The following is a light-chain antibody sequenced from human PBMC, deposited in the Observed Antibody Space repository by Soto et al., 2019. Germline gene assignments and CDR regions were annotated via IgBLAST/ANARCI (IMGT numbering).Light chain of an antibody. CDR2: GAS. CDR1: QSVSSN. CDR3: QQYNNWPLT. Sequence: EVVMTQSPATLSVSLGDRATLSCRASQSVSSNLAWYQQKPGQAPRLLIYGASPRATGIPARFSGSGSGTEFTLTISSLQSEDFAVYSCQQYNNWPLTFGGGTKVEIK. J-gene: IGKJ4*01. V-gene: IGKV3-15*01.